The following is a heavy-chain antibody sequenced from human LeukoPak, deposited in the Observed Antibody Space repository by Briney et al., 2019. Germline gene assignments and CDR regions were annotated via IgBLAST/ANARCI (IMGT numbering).Heavy chain of an antibody. CDR2: ISSSGSTI. V-gene: IGHV3-48*03. J-gene: IGHJ4*02. CDR3: ARDVGMWDLPRGYFDY. CDR1: GFTFSSYE. D-gene: IGHD1-26*01. Sequence: QTGGSLRLSCAASGFTFSSYEMNWVRQAPGKGLEWVSYISSSGSTIYYADSVKGRFTISRDNAKNSLYLQMNSLRAEDTALYYCARDVGMWDLPRGYFDYWGQGTLVTVSS.